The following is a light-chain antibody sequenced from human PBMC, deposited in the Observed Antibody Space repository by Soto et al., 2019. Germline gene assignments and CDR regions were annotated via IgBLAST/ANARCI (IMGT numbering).Light chain of an antibody. J-gene: IGKJ1*01. V-gene: IGKV1-6*01. Sequence: AIQLTQSPSSLSASVGDRVTITCRASQAIRSALGWYQQRPGKVPKLLIYAASTLQRGVPSRFSRSGFGTDFTLTISSLQPEDFATYYCLLDFNYFWAFGQGTKVEVK. CDR3: LLDFNYFWA. CDR1: QAIRSA. CDR2: AAS.